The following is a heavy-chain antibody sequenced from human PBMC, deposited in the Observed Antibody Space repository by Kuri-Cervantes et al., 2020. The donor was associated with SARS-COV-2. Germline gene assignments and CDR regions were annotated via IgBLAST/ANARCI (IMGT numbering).Heavy chain of an antibody. CDR2: INPDGSYT. CDR1: GFTFSGHW. V-gene: IGHV3-74*01. D-gene: IGHD1-1*01. Sequence: GGSLRLSCAASGFTFSGHWIHWVRQAPGKGLVWVSRINPDGSYTNNADPVKGRFTLSRDNAKNMLFLQMNSLRAEDTTVYYCVRDGDHWNFDYWGQGTLVTVSS. J-gene: IGHJ4*02. CDR3: VRDGDHWNFDY.